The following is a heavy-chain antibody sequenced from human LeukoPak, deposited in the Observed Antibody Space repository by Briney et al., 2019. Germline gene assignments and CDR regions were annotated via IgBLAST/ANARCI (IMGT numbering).Heavy chain of an antibody. D-gene: IGHD2-2*01. CDR1: GNYW. Sequence: GGSLRLSCAASGNYWMHWVRQAPGKGLVWVSHINGDGSWTTYADSVKGRFTVSKDNAKNTVYLQMNNLRAEDTAVYYCVSFYETYWGRGTLVTVSS. J-gene: IGHJ4*02. V-gene: IGHV3-74*01. CDR3: VSFYETY. CDR2: INGDGSWT.